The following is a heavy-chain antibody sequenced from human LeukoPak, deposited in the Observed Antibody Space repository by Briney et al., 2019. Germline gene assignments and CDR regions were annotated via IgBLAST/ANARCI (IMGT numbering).Heavy chain of an antibody. CDR2: IYHSGST. D-gene: IGHD3-10*01. Sequence: SGTLSLTCAVSGGSISSNNWWTWVRQPPGKGLEWIGEIYHSGSTNYNPSLKSRVTISVDTSKNQFSLKLSSVTAADTAVYYCARRSYGSGSYRYWGQGTLVTVSS. CDR3: ARRSYGSGSYRY. V-gene: IGHV4-4*02. CDR1: GGSISSNNW. J-gene: IGHJ4*02.